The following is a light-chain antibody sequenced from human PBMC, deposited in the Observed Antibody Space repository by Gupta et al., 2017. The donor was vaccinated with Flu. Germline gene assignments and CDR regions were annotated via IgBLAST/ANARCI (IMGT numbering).Light chain of an antibody. CDR1: SQDIGTYNF. CDR3: SSYRSGASRV. Sequence: QSALTQPAYVSGSPGQSISISCTGTSQDIGTYNFFFWYIQHPGKAPKLLIFEVSKRPSGISDRFSGSKSGNTASLSISGLQAEDEGDYYCSSYRSGASRVFGTGTTVT. V-gene: IGLV2-14*01. J-gene: IGLJ1*01. CDR2: EVS.